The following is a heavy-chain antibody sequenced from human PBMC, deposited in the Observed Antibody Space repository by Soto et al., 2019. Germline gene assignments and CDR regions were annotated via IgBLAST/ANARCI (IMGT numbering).Heavy chain of an antibody. CDR3: ARDGSGSTHQFDY. V-gene: IGHV3-33*01. CDR1: GFTFITYG. D-gene: IGHD1-26*01. CDR2: IWYDGSNK. J-gene: IGHJ4*02. Sequence: QVQLWESGGGVGQPGWSMRLSCAASGFTFITYGMHWVRQAPGKRLEWVAVIWYDGSNKDYADSVKVRFTISRDNSKNTLYLQMNSLRVEDTAVYYCARDGSGSTHQFDYWGQGTLVTVSS.